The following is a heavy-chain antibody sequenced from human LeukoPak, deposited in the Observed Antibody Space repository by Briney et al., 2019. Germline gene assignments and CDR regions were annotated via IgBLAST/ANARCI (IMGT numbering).Heavy chain of an antibody. Sequence: GGSLRLSCAASGFTSSNYAMSWVRRAPGKGLEWVSSISGSGDTTYYADSVKGRFTISRDNSKNTVYLQMNSLRAEDTAVYYCATMIVVGPPTWGQGTLVTVSS. CDR3: ATMIVVGPPT. V-gene: IGHV3-23*01. D-gene: IGHD3-22*01. CDR1: GFTSSNYA. CDR2: ISGSGDTT. J-gene: IGHJ5*02.